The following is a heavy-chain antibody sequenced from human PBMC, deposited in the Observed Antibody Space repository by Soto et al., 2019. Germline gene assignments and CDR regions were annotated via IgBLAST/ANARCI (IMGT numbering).Heavy chain of an antibody. D-gene: IGHD6-13*01. CDR3: ARVGPSGYSSSWYDY. V-gene: IGHV1-69*01. CDR2: IIPIFGTA. Sequence: VKVSCKASGGTFSSYAISWVRQAPGQGLEWMGGIIPIFGTANYAQKFQGRVTITADESTSTAYMELSSLRSEDTAVYYCARVGPSGYSSSWYDYWGQGTLVTVSS. J-gene: IGHJ4*02. CDR1: GGTFSSYA.